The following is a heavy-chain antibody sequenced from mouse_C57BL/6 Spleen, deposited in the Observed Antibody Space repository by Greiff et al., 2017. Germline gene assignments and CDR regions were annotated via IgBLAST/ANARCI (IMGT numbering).Heavy chain of an antibody. CDR3: TRDGDYSKRYAMDY. D-gene: IGHD2-5*01. CDR2: ISSGGDYI. V-gene: IGHV5-9-1*02. J-gene: IGHJ4*01. CDR1: GFTFSSYA. Sequence: LQQSGEGLVKPGGSLKLSCAASGFTFSSYAMSWVRQTPEKRLEWVAYISSGGDYIYYADTVKGRFTISRDNARNTLYLQMSSLKSEDTAMYYCTRDGDYSKRYAMDYWGQGTSVTVSS.